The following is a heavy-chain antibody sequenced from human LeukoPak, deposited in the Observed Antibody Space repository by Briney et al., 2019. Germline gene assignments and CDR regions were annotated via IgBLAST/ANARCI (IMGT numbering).Heavy chain of an antibody. V-gene: IGHV3-23*01. CDR2: ISGSGGST. Sequence: GGSLRLSCAASGFTFSSYAMSWVRQAPGKGLEWVSAISGSGGSTYYADSVKGRFTISRDNSKNTLYLQMNSLRAEDTAVYYCAKDIVAYDSSGYYPFDAFDIWGQGTMVTVSS. CDR3: AKDIVAYDSSGYYPFDAFDI. CDR1: GFTFSSYA. J-gene: IGHJ3*02. D-gene: IGHD3-22*01.